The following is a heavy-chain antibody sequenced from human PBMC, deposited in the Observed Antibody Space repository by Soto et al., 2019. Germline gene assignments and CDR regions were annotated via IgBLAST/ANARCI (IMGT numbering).Heavy chain of an antibody. V-gene: IGHV3-23*01. CDR2: MSKSDNTT. D-gene: IGHD3-10*01. Sequence: EVQLLESGGGLIQPGGSLRLSCAVSGFSFISFAMSWVRQAPGKGLEWVSGMSKSDNTTYYADSVKGRFTISRDNSKNTVYLHMNSLRAEDTAVYYCVKARITVVRGMTMRNSGPFCFDSWGQGTLVTVSS. J-gene: IGHJ4*02. CDR1: GFSFISFA. CDR3: VKARITVVRGMTMRNSGPFCFDS.